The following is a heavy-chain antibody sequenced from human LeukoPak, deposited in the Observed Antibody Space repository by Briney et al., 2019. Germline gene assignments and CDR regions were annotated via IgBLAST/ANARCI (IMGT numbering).Heavy chain of an antibody. CDR3: AKSDDTYRSSSPDY. V-gene: IGHV3-7*03. J-gene: IGHJ4*02. CDR1: GFPFSSSW. Sequence: GGSLRLSCAPSGFPFSSSWMSWVRQVRGKGLAWVSNIKEDGSEKYYGDSVRGRFTVSRDNAKNLLYLQMNSLRAEDTAVYYCAKSDDTYRSSSPDYWGQGTLVTVSS. CDR2: IKEDGSEK. D-gene: IGHD6-6*01.